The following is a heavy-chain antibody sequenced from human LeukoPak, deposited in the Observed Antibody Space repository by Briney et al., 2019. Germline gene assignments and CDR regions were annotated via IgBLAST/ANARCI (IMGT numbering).Heavy chain of an antibody. CDR1: GGSISSSSYY. CDR3: ARTNYYYYYMDV. Sequence: SETLSLTCTVSGGSISSSSYYWGWIRQPPGKGLEWIGSIYYSGSTYYDPSLKSRVTISVDTSKNQFSLKLSSVTAADTAVYYCARTNYYYYYMDVWGKGTTVTVSS. CDR2: IYYSGST. V-gene: IGHV4-39*07. J-gene: IGHJ6*03.